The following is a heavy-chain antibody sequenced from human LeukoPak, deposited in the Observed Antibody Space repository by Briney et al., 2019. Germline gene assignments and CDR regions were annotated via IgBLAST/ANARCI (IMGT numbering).Heavy chain of an antibody. CDR3: AKGSNFYASGSHFDV. J-gene: IGHJ4*02. Sequence: GGSLRLSCVASGFTFSNYVMYWVRQVPGKGLEGVLGIIGTNSYTYSADFVKGRFTISRDNSMNTLWLQMNSLRVEDTAVYYCAKGSNFYASGSHFDVWGQGTLVTVSS. V-gene: IGHV3-23*01. CDR1: GFTFSNYV. D-gene: IGHD3-10*01. CDR2: IIGTNSYT.